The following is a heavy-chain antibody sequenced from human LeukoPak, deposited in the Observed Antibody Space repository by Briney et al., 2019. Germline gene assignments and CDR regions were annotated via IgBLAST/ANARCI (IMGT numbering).Heavy chain of an antibody. CDR1: GFTFSSNS. D-gene: IGHD2-15*01. CDR3: ARELGYCSGGSCYNIRFDP. CDR2: ISSSSGTI. Sequence: GGSLRLSCAASGFTFSSNSMNWVRQAPGKGLEWVPYISSSSGTIYYADPVKGRFTISRDNAKNSLYLQMNSLRAEDTAVYYCARELGYCSGGSCYNIRFDPWGQGTLVTVSS. V-gene: IGHV3-48*01. J-gene: IGHJ5*02.